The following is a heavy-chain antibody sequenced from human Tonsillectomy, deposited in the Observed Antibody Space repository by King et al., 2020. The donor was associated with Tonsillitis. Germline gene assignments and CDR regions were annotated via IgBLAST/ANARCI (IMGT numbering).Heavy chain of an antibody. CDR2: IYTSGST. CDR3: VRGTGSWQQLQGAFDY. CDR1: GGSISSGDHY. V-gene: IGHV4-61*02. D-gene: IGHD5-24*01. J-gene: IGHJ4*02. Sequence: VQLQESGPGLVKPSQTLSLTCNVSGGSISSGDHYWSWIRQPAGKGLEWIGRIYTSGSTNYNPSLRSRATMSADTSKNHFSLILSSVTAADTAVYYCVRGTGSWQQLQGAFDYWGQGTLVSVSS.